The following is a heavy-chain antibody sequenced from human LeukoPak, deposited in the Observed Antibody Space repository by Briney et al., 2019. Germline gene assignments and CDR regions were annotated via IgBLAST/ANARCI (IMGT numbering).Heavy chain of an antibody. J-gene: IGHJ3*02. Sequence: GGSLRLSCAASGFTFSSYGMHWVRQAPGKGLEWVAVIWYDGSNKYYADSVKGRFTISRDNSKNTLYLQMNSLRAEDTAVYYCATLVGQTGWLQLRVQRDAFDIWGQGTMVTVSS. CDR3: ATLVGQTGWLQLRVQRDAFDI. D-gene: IGHD5-24*01. CDR2: IWYDGSNK. CDR1: GFTFSSYG. V-gene: IGHV3-30*02.